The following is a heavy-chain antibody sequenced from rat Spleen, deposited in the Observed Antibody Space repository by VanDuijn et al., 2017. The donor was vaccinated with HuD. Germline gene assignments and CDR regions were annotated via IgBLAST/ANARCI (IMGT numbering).Heavy chain of an antibody. CDR2: ISYEGSST. CDR1: GFIFSDYY. J-gene: IGHJ1*01. CDR3: ARHVFDF. V-gene: IGHV5-22*01. Sequence: EVQLVESGGGLVQPGRSLKLSCAASGFIFSDYYMAWVRQAPKKGLEWVASISYEGSSTYYGDSVKGRFTISRDNSKTTLYLQMDSLRSEDTATYYCARHVFDFWGPGTMVTVSS.